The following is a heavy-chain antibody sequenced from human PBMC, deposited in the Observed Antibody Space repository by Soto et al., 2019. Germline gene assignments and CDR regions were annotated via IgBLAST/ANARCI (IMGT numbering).Heavy chain of an antibody. V-gene: IGHV3-33*01. D-gene: IGHD3-16*01. CDR2: ISSDETNE. Sequence: QVQLVESGGGVVQPGRSLRLSCAASGFTFRSSVVHWVRQAPGKGLEWVAVISSDETNEDYADSVKGRFTISRDNSRNTLYLQMNSLRVEDTAEYYCARGLIKLAGGAFDIWGQGTMVTVSS. CDR1: GFTFRSSV. J-gene: IGHJ3*02. CDR3: ARGLIKLAGGAFDI.